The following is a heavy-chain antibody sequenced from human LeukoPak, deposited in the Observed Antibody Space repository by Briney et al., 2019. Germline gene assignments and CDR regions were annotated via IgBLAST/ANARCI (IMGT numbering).Heavy chain of an antibody. V-gene: IGHV1-2*02. CDR1: GYTFTGCY. D-gene: IGHD3-9*01. CDR2: INPNSGGT. J-gene: IGHJ6*04. Sequence: ASVKVSCKASGYTFTGCYMHWVRQAPGQGLEWMGWINPNSGGTNYAQKFQGRVTMTRDTSISTAYMELSRLRSDDTAVYYCARDHYDTSDLGVWGKGTTVTVSS. CDR3: ARDHYDTSDLGV.